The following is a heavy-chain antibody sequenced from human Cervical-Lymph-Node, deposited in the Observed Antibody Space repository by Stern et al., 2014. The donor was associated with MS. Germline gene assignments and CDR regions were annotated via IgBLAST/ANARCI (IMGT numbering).Heavy chain of an antibody. CDR2: ISRSGRTI. J-gene: IGHJ3*02. D-gene: IGHD3-16*01. V-gene: IGHV3-11*01. CDR3: ATLSYDAFDT. Sequence: VQLEESGGGLVKPGGSLRLSCATSGFTFSDYYMTWIRQAPGKGLEWVSYISRSGRTIYYADSVRGRFTISRDDAKNSLFLQMNSLRAEDTAVYYCATLSYDAFDTWGQGTMVTVSS. CDR1: GFTFSDYY.